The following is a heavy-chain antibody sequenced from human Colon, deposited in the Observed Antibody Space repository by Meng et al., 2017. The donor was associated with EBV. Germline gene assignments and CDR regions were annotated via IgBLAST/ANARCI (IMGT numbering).Heavy chain of an antibody. CDR3: AKGTVGIAAPGTGYFHH. CDR2: ISYDGSNK. V-gene: IGHV3-30*18. Sequence: QVQLVESGXGVVQPGRSLRLAXAASGFTFSTYGIHWVRQAPGKGLEWVAVISYDGSNKYYADSVKGRFTISRDNSKNTLYLQMNSLRAEDTAVYYCAKGTVGIAAPGTGYFHHWGQGTLVTVSS. D-gene: IGHD6-13*01. CDR1: GFTFSTYG. J-gene: IGHJ1*01.